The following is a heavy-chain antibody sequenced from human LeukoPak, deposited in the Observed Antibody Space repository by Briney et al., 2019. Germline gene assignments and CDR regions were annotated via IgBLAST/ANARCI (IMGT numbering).Heavy chain of an antibody. CDR2: IRYDGSDK. Sequence: PGGSLRLSCAASGFTFSYYGMHWVRQAPGKGLEWVTFIRYDGSDKYYADSVKGRFTISRDNSKNTLYLQMNSLRAQDTAVYYCAKMVALVGFGHYFDYWGQGTLVTVSS. V-gene: IGHV3-30*02. CDR1: GFTFSYYG. J-gene: IGHJ4*02. D-gene: IGHD2-15*01. CDR3: AKMVALVGFGHYFDY.